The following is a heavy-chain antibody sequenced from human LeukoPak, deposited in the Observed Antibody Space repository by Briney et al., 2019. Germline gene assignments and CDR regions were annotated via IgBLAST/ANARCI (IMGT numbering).Heavy chain of an antibody. CDR1: GSTFSSYD. Sequence: ASVKVSCKASGSTFSSYDINWVRQATGQGLEWMGWMNPNSGDTGYTQRFQGRVTMTRDTSISTAYMELSSLRSEDTAVYYCARGPSGTGSHFDFWGQGTLVTVSS. CDR3: ARGPSGTGSHFDF. D-gene: IGHD3-10*01. CDR2: MNPNSGDT. V-gene: IGHV1-8*02. J-gene: IGHJ4*02.